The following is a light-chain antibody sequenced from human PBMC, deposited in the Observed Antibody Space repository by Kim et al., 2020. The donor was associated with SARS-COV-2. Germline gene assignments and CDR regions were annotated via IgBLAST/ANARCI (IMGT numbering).Light chain of an antibody. CDR1: QTILYNSNNKNS. J-gene: IGKJ2*03. V-gene: IGKV4-1*01. Sequence: RATLNCKSSQTILYNSNNKNSLAWYQQKPGPPPKVLIYWASTRESGVPDRFSGSGSGTDFPLTSSSLQAEDVTVYYCHQSYSSPPSFGQGTKLEI. CDR2: WAS. CDR3: HQSYSSPPS.